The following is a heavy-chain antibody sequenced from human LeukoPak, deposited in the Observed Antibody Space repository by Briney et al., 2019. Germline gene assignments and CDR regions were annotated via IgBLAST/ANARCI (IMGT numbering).Heavy chain of an antibody. Sequence: PGGSLRLSCAASGFTFTNYCMHWVRQPPGKGLVWVSQICTDETTIRYADSVKGRFTISRDNAKNTLYLQMSSLRVEDTAVYYCVRGVPVTPGTDYWGQGTLVTVSS. CDR3: VRGVPVTPGTDY. V-gene: IGHV3-74*01. J-gene: IGHJ4*02. CDR1: GFTFTNYC. CDR2: ICTDETTI. D-gene: IGHD2-2*01.